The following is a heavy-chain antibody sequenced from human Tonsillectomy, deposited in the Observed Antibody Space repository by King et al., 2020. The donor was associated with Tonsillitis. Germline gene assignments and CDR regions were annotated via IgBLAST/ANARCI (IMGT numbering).Heavy chain of an antibody. V-gene: IGHV3-23*04. J-gene: IGHJ3*02. CDR2: VSGSGGTT. CDR1: GFTSSSYA. CDR3: AKSNYEFWSGHDAFES. D-gene: IGHD3-3*01. Sequence: VQLVESGGGLVQPGGSLRLSCAASGFTSSSYAMSWDRQAPGKGLEWVSAVSGSGGTTYYADSVKGRFTISRDNSKNTLYLQMNSLRAEDTAVYYCAKSNYEFWSGHDAFESWGQGTMV.